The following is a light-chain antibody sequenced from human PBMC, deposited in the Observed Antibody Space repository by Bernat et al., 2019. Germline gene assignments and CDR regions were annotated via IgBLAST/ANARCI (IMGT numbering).Light chain of an antibody. J-gene: IGKJ4*01. Sequence: EIVLTQSPATLSLSPGERATLSCRASQSVRTYLAWYQQKPGQAPRLLMSDASNRATGIPARFSGSGFGTDFTLTISSLEPEDSALYYCQQSHTWPLTFAGGTTVESK. V-gene: IGKV3-11*01. CDR2: DAS. CDR3: QQSHTWPLT. CDR1: QSVRTY.